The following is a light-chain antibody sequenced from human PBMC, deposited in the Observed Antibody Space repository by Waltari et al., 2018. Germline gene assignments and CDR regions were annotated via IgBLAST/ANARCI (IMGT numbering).Light chain of an antibody. CDR2: AAS. CDR3: QQSYSTPRT. J-gene: IGKJ1*01. Sequence: DIQMTQSPSSLSVSVGDRVTITCRAGQSISSNLNWYQQKPGKAPKLLIYAASSLQSGVPSRFSGSGSGTDFTLTISSLQPEDFATYYCQQSYSTPRTFGQGTKVEIK. CDR1: QSISSN. V-gene: IGKV1-39*01.